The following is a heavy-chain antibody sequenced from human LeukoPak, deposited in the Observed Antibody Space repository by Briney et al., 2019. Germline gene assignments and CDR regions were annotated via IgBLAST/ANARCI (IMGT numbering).Heavy chain of an antibody. D-gene: IGHD1-26*01. CDR1: GGSISSYH. CDR3: ARSRRGGTVDY. CDR2: IYYSGST. J-gene: IGHJ4*02. Sequence: SETLSLTCTVSGGSISSYHWSWIRQPPGKGLEWIGYIYYSGSTNYNPSLKSRVTISVDTSKNQFSLKLSSVTAADTAVYYCARSRRGGTVDYWGQGTLVTVSS. V-gene: IGHV4-59*01.